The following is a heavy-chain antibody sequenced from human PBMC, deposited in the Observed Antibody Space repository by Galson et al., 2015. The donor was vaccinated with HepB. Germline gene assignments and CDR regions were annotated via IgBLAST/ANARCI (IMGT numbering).Heavy chain of an antibody. CDR1: GFTFSSYS. Sequence: SLRLSCAASGFTFSSYSMNWVRQAPGKGLEWVSYISSSSSTIYYADSVKGRFTISRDNAKNSLYLQMNSLRAEDTAVYYCARANGGYSYGYGGGMGYYYYGMDVWGQGTTVTVSS. CDR2: ISSSSSTI. J-gene: IGHJ6*02. D-gene: IGHD5-18*01. CDR3: ARANGGYSYGYGGGMGYYYYGMDV. V-gene: IGHV3-48*01.